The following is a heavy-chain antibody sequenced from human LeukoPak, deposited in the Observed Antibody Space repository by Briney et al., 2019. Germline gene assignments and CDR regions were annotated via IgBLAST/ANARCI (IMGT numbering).Heavy chain of an antibody. CDR1: GGSISSGGYS. CDR2: IYHSGST. D-gene: IGHD4-23*01. CDR3: ARAGGNVFDY. V-gene: IGHV4-30-2*01. Sequence: PSQTLSLTCAVSGGSISSGGYSWSWIRQPPGKGLEWIGYIYHSGSTYDNPSLMSRATMSIDRSKNQFSLKLSSVTAADTAVYYCARAGGNVFDYWGQGTLVTVSS. J-gene: IGHJ4*02.